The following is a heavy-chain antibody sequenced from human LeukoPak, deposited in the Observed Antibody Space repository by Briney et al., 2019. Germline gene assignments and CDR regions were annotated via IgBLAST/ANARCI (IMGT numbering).Heavy chain of an antibody. V-gene: IGHV4-30-2*01. D-gene: IGHD4-11*01. J-gene: IGHJ4*02. Sequence: PSQTLSLTCTVSGGSISSGGYYWSWTRQPPGKGLEWIGYIYHSGSTYYNPSLKSRVTISVDRSKNQFSLKLSSVTAADTAVYYCARSILADDYSNSCFDYWGQGTLVTVSS. CDR3: ARSILADDYSNSCFDY. CDR1: GGSISSGGYY. CDR2: IYHSGST.